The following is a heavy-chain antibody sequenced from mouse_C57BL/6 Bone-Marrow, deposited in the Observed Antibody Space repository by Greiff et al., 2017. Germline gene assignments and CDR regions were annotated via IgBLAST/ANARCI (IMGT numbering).Heavy chain of an antibody. J-gene: IGHJ4*01. V-gene: IGHV1-62-2*01. Sequence: QVQLQQSGAELVKPGASVKLSCKASGYTFTEYTIHWVKQRSGQGLEWIGWFYPGSGSIKYNEKFKDKATLTADKSSSTVYMELSRLTSEDSAVYFCARHEVYYDYDEGDYYAMDYWGQGTSVTVSS. CDR3: ARHEVYYDYDEGDYYAMDY. CDR1: GYTFTEYT. D-gene: IGHD2-4*01. CDR2: FYPGSGSI.